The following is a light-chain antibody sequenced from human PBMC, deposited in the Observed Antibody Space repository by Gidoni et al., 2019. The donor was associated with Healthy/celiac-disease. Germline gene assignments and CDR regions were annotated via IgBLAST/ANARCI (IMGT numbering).Light chain of an antibody. Sequence: SSELTQDPAVSVALGQTVRITCQGDSLRSSYASWYQQKPGQAPLLVIYGKNNRPSGIPDRFSGSGSGNTASLTITGAQAEDEADYYCNSRDSSGNRYVVFGGGTKLTVL. J-gene: IGLJ2*01. CDR2: GKN. V-gene: IGLV3-19*01. CDR1: SLRSSY. CDR3: NSRDSSGNRYVV.